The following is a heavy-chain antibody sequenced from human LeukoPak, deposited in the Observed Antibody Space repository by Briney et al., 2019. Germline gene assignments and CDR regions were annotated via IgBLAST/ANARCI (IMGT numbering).Heavy chain of an antibody. D-gene: IGHD3-22*01. CDR1: GGSISSYY. V-gene: IGHV4-4*07. CDR3: ARVGFYDSSGYFDY. CDR2: IYTSGST. Sequence: SETLSLTCTVSGGSISSYYWSWIRQPAGKGLEWIGRIYTSGSTNYNPSLKSRVTMSVDTFKNQFSLKLSSVTAADTAVYYCARVGFYDSSGYFDYWGQGTWSPSPQ. J-gene: IGHJ4*02.